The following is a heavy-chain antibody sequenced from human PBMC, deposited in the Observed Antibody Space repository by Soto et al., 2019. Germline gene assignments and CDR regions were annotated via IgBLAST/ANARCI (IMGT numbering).Heavy chain of an antibody. CDR2: MSYDGTKE. J-gene: IGHJ4*02. CDR1: GFTFSTYG. Sequence: QVELVESGGGVVQPGRSLRLSCAASGFTFSTYGMHWVRQAPGKGLEWVAAMSYDGTKEYYVDSVKGRFAISRDNSRNTLSLQRNSLRSEDTAVYYCAKEYGSTWIDHWGQGTLVTVSS. CDR3: AKEYGSTWIDH. V-gene: IGHV3-30*18. D-gene: IGHD6-13*01.